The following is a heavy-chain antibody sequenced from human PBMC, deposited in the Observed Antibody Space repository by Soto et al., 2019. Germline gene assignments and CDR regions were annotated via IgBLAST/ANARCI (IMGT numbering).Heavy chain of an antibody. J-gene: IGHJ6*02. V-gene: IGHV3-21*06. CDR1: GLTFSNYA. D-gene: IGHD2-15*01. CDR2: ISPSSGHI. Sequence: GGSLRLSCAASGLTFSNYAMSWVRQAPGKGLEWVSSISPSSGHIYYADSVKGRFTISRDNAKNSLFLQMNSLRGEDTAVYYCSGCSGGACHKNYGMDVWGQGTTVTVSS. CDR3: SGCSGGACHKNYGMDV.